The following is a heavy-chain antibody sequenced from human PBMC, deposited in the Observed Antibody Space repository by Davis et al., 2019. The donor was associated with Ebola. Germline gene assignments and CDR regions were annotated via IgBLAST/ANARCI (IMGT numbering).Heavy chain of an antibody. CDR1: GYTFTNYA. Sequence: ASVKVSCKASGYTFTNYAITWVRQAPGQGLEWMGWISTYNGNTNYAQKLQGRVTMTTDTSTSTVNMELRSLRSDDTAVYYCARVIYSYGHVDVWGKGTTVTVSS. J-gene: IGHJ6*04. CDR2: ISTYNGNT. D-gene: IGHD5-18*01. V-gene: IGHV1-18*04. CDR3: ARVIYSYGHVDV.